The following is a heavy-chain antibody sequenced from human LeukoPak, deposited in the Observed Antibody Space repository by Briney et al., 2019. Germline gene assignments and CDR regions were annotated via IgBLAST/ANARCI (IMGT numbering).Heavy chain of an antibody. CDR2: IYPGDSDT. CDR1: GYRFTSHW. J-gene: IGHJ4*02. V-gene: IGHV5-51*01. D-gene: IGHD2-21*02. CDR3: AREYCDGDCYSAPFDY. Sequence: GKSLKISCKGSGYRFTSHWIGWVRQMPGKGLEWMGIIYPGDSDTRYGPSFQGQVTISADKSISTAYLQWSSLKASDTAMYYCAREYCDGDCYSAPFDYWGQGTLVTVSS.